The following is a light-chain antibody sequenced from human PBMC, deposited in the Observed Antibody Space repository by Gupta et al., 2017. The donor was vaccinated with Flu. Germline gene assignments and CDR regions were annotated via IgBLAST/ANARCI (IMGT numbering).Light chain of an antibody. V-gene: IGLV2-14*01. CDR1: SSDAGGYIL. CDR2: DVS. CDR3: SSYTSSSSYV. J-gene: IGLJ1*01. Sequence: QSALTQPASVSGSPGQSSTISYTVTSSDAGGYILVSWYQQHPGKAPKLMIYDVSTRPSGVSNRFSGSKSGNTASLTISGLQAEDEADYYCSSYTSSSSYVFGTGTKVTVL.